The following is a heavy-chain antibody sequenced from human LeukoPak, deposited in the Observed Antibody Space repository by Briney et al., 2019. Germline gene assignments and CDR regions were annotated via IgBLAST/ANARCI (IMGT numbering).Heavy chain of an antibody. CDR3: ARGGIQLWLRFFGWFDP. J-gene: IGHJ5*02. Sequence: SETLSLTCAVYGGSFSGYYWSWIRQPPGEGLEWIGEINHSGSTNYNPSLKSRVTISVDTSKNQFSLKLSSVTAADTAVYYCARGGIQLWLRFFGWFDPWGQGTLVTVSS. D-gene: IGHD5-18*01. V-gene: IGHV4-34*01. CDR1: GGSFSGYY. CDR2: INHSGST.